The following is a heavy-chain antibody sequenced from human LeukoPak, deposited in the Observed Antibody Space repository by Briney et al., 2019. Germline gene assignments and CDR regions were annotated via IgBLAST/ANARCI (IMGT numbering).Heavy chain of an antibody. CDR1: GGTFSSYA. CDR3: ARSGSRSYYYYYMDV. V-gene: IGHV1-69*06. Sequence: GASVKVSCKASGGTFSSYAISWVRQAPGQGLEWMGGIIPIFGTANYARNFQGRVTITADKSRSTAYMELSSLRSEDTAVYYCARSGSRSYYYYYMDVWGKGPRVTVS. CDR2: IIPIFGTA. D-gene: IGHD3-10*01. J-gene: IGHJ6*03.